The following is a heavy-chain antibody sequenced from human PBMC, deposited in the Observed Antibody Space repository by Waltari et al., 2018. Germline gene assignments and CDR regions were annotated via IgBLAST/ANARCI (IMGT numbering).Heavy chain of an antibody. V-gene: IGHV5-10-1*01. CDR2: SGPRGSFR. CDR1: GYSFTSHW. D-gene: IGHD2-2*01. J-gene: IGHJ4*02. CDR3: VRHRTTYPLEIDY. Sequence: EVQLVQSGAEVKKPEESLRISCEGSGYSFTSHWISWVRQMPGKGLGWVGRSGPRGSFRTYGPAFQGPVTISVDQSRRTADLQWDSLKASDTAIYYCVRHRTTYPLEIDYWGQGTLVTVSS.